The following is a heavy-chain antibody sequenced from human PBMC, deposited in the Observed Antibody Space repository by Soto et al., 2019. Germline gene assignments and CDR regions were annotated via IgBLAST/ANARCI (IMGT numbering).Heavy chain of an antibody. CDR2: IYYGGST. Sequence: SETLSLTCTVSGGSVSSGSYYWSWIRQPPGKGLEWIGYIYYGGSTNYNPPLKSRVTISVDTSKNQFSLKLSSVTAADTAVYYCARGEYYFDYWGQGTLVTVSS. CDR3: ARGEYYFDY. CDR1: GGSVSSGSYY. V-gene: IGHV4-61*01. J-gene: IGHJ4*02.